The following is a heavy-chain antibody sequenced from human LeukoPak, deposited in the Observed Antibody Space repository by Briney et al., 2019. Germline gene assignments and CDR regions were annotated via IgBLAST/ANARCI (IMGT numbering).Heavy chain of an antibody. D-gene: IGHD3-3*01. CDR3: ARFLEWLDYYGMDV. V-gene: IGHV3-23*01. CDR1: GFTFSSYA. Sequence: TGGSLRLSCAASGFTFSSYAMSWVRQAPGKGLEWVSAISGSGGSTYYADSVKGRFTISRDNSKNTLYLQMNSLRAEDTAVYYCARFLEWLDYYGMDVWGQGTTVTVS. J-gene: IGHJ6*02. CDR2: ISGSGGST.